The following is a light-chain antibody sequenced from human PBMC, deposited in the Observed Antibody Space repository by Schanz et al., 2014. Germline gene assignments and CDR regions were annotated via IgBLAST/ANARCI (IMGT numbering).Light chain of an antibody. V-gene: IGKV1-39*01. Sequence: DIQMPQSPSSLSASVGDRVTITCRASQTISNFLNWYQQKPGKAPNLLIYDTSTLHTGVPSRFSGGASGTDFTLTISSLQPEDFATYFCQQSYSVPPTFGQGTKLQI. J-gene: IGKJ2*01. CDR2: DTS. CDR3: QQSYSVPPT. CDR1: QTISNF.